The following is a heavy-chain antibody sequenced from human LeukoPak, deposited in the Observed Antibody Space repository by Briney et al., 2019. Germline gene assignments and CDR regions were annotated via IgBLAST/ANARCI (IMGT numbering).Heavy chain of an antibody. J-gene: IGHJ4*02. Sequence: SETLSLTCTVSGGSISSSSYYWGWIRQPPGKGLEWIGSIYYSGSTYYNPSLKSRVTISVDTSKNQFSLKLSSVTAADTAVYYCARRGPFFYYFDYWGQGTLVTVSS. CDR2: IYYSGST. CDR3: ARRGPFFYYFDY. D-gene: IGHD3-3*01. V-gene: IGHV4-39*07. CDR1: GGSISSSSYY.